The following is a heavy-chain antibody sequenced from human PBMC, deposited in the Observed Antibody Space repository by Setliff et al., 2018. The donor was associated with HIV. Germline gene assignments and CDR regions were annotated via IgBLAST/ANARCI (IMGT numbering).Heavy chain of an antibody. CDR1: GYTFTSYG. J-gene: IGHJ5*02. CDR3: ARGVLITFGYQNWFDP. V-gene: IGHV1-18*01. Sequence: ASVKVSCKASGYTFTSYGISWVRQAPGQGLEWMGWISAYNGNTNYAQKLQGRVTMTTDTSTSTAYMELRSLISDDTAVYYCARGVLITFGYQNWFDPWGQGTLVTVSS. CDR2: ISAYNGNT. D-gene: IGHD3-16*01.